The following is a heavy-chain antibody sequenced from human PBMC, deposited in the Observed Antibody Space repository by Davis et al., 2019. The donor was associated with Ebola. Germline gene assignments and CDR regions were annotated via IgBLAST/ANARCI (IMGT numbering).Heavy chain of an antibody. CDR2: IYYSGST. D-gene: IGHD3-3*01. CDR1: GGPITSWTYY. Sequence: PSETLSLTCTVSGGPITSWTYYWGWIRQTPGQGLEWIGSIYYSGSTYYNPSLESRLTMSVDTSKNQFSLRLTSVTAADTGVYYCATTGGFWSDYFCRDWGQGTLVTVSS. CDR3: ATTGGFWSDYFCRD. V-gene: IGHV4-39*01. J-gene: IGHJ4*02.